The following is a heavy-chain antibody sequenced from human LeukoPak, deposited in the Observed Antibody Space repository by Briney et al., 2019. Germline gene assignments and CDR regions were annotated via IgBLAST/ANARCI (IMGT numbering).Heavy chain of an antibody. CDR1: GGSFSVYY. CDR3: ARGRNIVVVPAVTRWFDP. D-gene: IGHD2-2*01. J-gene: IGHJ5*02. V-gene: IGHV4-34*01. CDR2: INHSGST. Sequence: KPSETLSLTCAVYGGSFSVYYWSWIRQPPGKGLEWIGEINHSGSTNYNPSLKSRVTISVDASKNQFSLKLSSVTAADTAVYYCARGRNIVVVPAVTRWFDPWGQGTLVTVSS.